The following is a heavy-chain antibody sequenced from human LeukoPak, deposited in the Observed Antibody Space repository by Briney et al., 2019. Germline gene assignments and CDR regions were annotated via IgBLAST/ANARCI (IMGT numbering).Heavy chain of an antibody. Sequence: ASVKVSCKASGYTFTDFYIHWVRQAPGQGLEWMGLIHPNTGDTYFAQKFRGRVTMTRDTSISTAYMELNRLTSDDTAVYYCVRDYSGSYNHWAQGTLVTISS. J-gene: IGHJ5*02. CDR1: GYTFTDFY. V-gene: IGHV1-2*06. D-gene: IGHD1-26*01. CDR3: VRDYSGSYNH. CDR2: IHPNTGDT.